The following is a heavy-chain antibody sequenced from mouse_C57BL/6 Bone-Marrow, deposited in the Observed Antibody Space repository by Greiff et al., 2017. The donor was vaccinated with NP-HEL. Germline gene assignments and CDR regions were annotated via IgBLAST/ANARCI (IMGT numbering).Heavy chain of an antibody. V-gene: IGHV14-4*01. Sequence: EVQLQQSGAELVRPGASVKLSCTASGFNIKDDSMHWVKQRPEQGLEWIGWIDPENGDTEYASKFQGKATITADTSSNTAYLQLSSLTSEDTAVYYCTTLRVYYAMDYWGQGTSVTVSS. CDR3: TTLRVYYAMDY. CDR1: GFNIKDDS. CDR2: IDPENGDT. J-gene: IGHJ4*01.